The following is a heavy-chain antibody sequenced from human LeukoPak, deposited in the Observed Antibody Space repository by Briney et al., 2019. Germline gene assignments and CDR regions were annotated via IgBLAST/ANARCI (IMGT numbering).Heavy chain of an antibody. CDR2: IYADGNT. Sequence: GGSLRLSCAASGFIVNTNYMTWVRQAPGRGLEWVSFIYADGNTYYADSVKGRFTISRDNSKNMLYLQMNSLRAEDTAGYYCAKDRNTEIGANSWGSFDYGARETLVPVPS. V-gene: IGHV3-53*01. D-gene: IGHD4/OR15-4a*01. J-gene: IGHJ4*02. CDR1: GFIVNTNY. CDR3: AKDRNTEIGANSWGSFDY.